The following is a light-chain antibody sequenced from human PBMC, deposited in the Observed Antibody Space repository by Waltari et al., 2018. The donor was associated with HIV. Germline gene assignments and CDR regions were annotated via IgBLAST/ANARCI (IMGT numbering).Light chain of an antibody. Sequence: EIVLTQSPGTLSLSPGERATLSCRASQSGSNSYLAWYQQKSGQAPRLLIYGASSRATGIPDRFSGSGSGADFTLTISRLEPEDFAMYYCQQYGGSLFTFGPGTKVDIK. J-gene: IGKJ3*01. CDR2: GAS. V-gene: IGKV3-20*01. CDR3: QQYGGSLFT. CDR1: QSGSNSY.